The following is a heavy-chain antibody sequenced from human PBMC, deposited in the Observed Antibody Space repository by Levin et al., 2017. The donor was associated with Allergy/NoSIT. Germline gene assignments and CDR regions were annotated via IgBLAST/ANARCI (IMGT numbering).Heavy chain of an antibody. V-gene: IGHV3-13*01. CDR2: IGTAGDT. CDR3: ARESSSSWYRGAFDI. CDR1: GFTFSSYD. J-gene: IGHJ3*02. Sequence: PGGSLRLSCAASGFTFSSYDMHWVRQATGKGLEWVSAIGTAGDTYYPGSVKGRFTISRENAKNSLYLQMNSLRAGDTAVYYCARESSSSWYRGAFDIWGQGTMVTVSS. D-gene: IGHD6-13*01.